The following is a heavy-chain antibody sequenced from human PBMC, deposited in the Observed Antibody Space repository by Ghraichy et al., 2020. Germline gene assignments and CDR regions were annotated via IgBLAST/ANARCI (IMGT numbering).Heavy chain of an antibody. D-gene: IGHD6-13*01. CDR3: ARVRRPNSSSWYSAYFDY. J-gene: IGHJ4*02. CDR1: GGSFSGYY. CDR2: INHSGST. Sequence: SETLSLTCAVYGGSFSGYYWSWIRQPPGKGLEWIGEINHSGSTNYNPSLKSRVTISVDTSKNQFSLKLSSVTAADTAVYYCARVRRPNSSSWYSAYFDYWGQGTLVTVSS. V-gene: IGHV4-34*01.